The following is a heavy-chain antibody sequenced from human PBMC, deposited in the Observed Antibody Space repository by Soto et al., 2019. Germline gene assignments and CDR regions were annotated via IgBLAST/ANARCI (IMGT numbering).Heavy chain of an antibody. J-gene: IGHJ5*02. CDR3: AISQRRVAWFDP. Sequence: SETLSLTCTVSGGSISSYYWSWIRQPPGKGLEWIGYIYYSGSTNYNPSLKSRVTISVDTSKNQFSLKLSSVTAADTAVYYCAISQRRVAWFDPWGQGTLVTVSS. CDR2: IYYSGST. CDR1: GGSISSYY. V-gene: IGHV4-59*01.